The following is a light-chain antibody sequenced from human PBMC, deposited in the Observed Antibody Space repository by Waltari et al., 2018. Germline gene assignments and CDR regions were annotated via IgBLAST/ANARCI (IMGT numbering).Light chain of an antibody. CDR2: YDS. CDR1: NIGSYS. V-gene: IGLV3-21*04. CDR3: QVWHAAIDPGV. Sequence: SYVLTQPPSVSVAPGEAARSTCGGDNIGSYSVHWYQQKPGQAPVLVIFYDSDRPSGIPERFSGSNSGNTATLTITRVEAGDEANYYCQVWHAAIDPGVFGTGTEVSVL. J-gene: IGLJ1*01.